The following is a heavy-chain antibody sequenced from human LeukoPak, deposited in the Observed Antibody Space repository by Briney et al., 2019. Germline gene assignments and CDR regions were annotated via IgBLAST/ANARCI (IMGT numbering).Heavy chain of an antibody. CDR3: ARDASWNDGRGLDD. CDR2: IYSSGHT. J-gene: IGHJ4*02. V-gene: IGHV3-NL1*01. CDR1: GFTFSSYG. D-gene: IGHD1-1*01. Sequence: GGSLRLSCAASGFTFSSYGMHWVRQAPGKGLEWVSIIYSSGHTYYTDSVKGRFTISRDNSKNTLFLQMNSLRAEDTAVYYCARDASWNDGRGLDDWGQGTLVTVSS.